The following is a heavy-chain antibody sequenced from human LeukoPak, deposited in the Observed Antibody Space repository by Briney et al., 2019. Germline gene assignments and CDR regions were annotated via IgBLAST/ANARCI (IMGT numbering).Heavy chain of an antibody. D-gene: IGHD3-16*01. CDR2: ISSSSSYI. CDR3: AREFPGGSYGPRAFDI. CDR1: GFTFDDYA. J-gene: IGHJ3*02. Sequence: KPGRSLRLSCAASGFTFDDYAMHWVRQAPGKGLEWVSSISSSSSYIYYADSVKGRFTISRDNAKNSLYLQVNSLRAEDTAVYYCAREFPGGSYGPRAFDIWGQGTMVTVSS. V-gene: IGHV3-21*01.